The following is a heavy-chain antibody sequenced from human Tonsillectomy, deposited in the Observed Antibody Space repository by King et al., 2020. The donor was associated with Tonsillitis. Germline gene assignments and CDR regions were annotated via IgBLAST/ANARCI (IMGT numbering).Heavy chain of an antibody. J-gene: IGHJ5*02. Sequence: VQLVESGGGLVQPGGSLRLSCAASGFTFSSYWMSWVRQAPGKGLEWVANRKQDGSEKYYVDSVKGRFTISRDNAKNSLYLQMNSLRAEDTAVYYCASGSGLYYYDSSGYNPWGQGTLVTVSS. CDR2: RKQDGSEK. V-gene: IGHV3-7*01. D-gene: IGHD3-22*01. CDR3: ASGSGLYYYDSSGYNP. CDR1: GFTFSSYW.